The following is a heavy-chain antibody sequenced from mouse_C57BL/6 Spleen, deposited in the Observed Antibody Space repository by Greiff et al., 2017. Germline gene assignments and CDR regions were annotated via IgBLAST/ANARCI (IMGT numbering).Heavy chain of an antibody. D-gene: IGHD2-5*01. CDR1: GYTFTSYW. J-gene: IGHJ2*01. V-gene: IGHV1-69*01. Sequence: QVQLKQPGAELVMPGASVKLSCKASGYTFTSYWMHWVKQRPGQGLEWIGEIDPSDSYTNYNQKFKGKSTLTVDKSSSTAYMQLSSLTSEDSAVYYCARLRAYYSNYVDYWGQGTTLTVSS. CDR3: ARLRAYYSNYVDY. CDR2: IDPSDSYT.